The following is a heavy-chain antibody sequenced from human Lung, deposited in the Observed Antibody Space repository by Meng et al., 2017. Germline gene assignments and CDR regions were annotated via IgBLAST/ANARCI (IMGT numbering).Heavy chain of an antibody. Sequence: VQLPQWGAGLLKPSETLSLTCAVYGGSFSGYYWSWIRQPPGKGLEWIGEINHSGSTNYNPSLKSQVTISVDTSKNQFSLKLSSVTAADTAVYYCARGYDILTGPPLDYWGQGTLVTVSS. CDR3: ARGYDILTGPPLDY. D-gene: IGHD3-9*01. CDR1: GGSFSGYY. CDR2: INHSGST. J-gene: IGHJ4*02. V-gene: IGHV4-34*01.